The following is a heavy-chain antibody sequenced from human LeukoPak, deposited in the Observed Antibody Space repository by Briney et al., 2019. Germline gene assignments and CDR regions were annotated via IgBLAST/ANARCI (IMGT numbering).Heavy chain of an antibody. CDR1: GYTSNSYG. J-gene: IGHJ4*02. D-gene: IGHD2-21*02. Sequence: ASVKVSCKASGYTSNSYGISWVRQAPGQGLEWMGWISIYTGNTKYGEKFQGRATMTRDTSTSTAYLEGRSLNSDDTAVYYCARVRGTALTAYPGYFDYWGQGTLVTVSS. CDR3: ARVRGTALTAYPGYFDY. CDR2: ISIYTGNT. V-gene: IGHV1-18*04.